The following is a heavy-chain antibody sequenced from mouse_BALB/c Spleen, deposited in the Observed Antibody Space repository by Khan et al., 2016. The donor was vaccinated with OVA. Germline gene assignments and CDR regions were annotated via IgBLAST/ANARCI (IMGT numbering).Heavy chain of an antibody. Sequence: VQLQQSGAELVKPGASVKLSCTASGFNIKDTYMHWVKQRPEQGLEWIGRIDPANGNTKYDPKFQGKATITADTSSNTAYLQLSSLTSEDTAVYYCARKDYRYDDYFDYWSQGTTLTVSS. J-gene: IGHJ2*01. V-gene: IGHV14-3*02. CDR1: GFNIKDTY. D-gene: IGHD2-14*01. CDR3: ARKDYRYDDYFDY. CDR2: IDPANGNT.